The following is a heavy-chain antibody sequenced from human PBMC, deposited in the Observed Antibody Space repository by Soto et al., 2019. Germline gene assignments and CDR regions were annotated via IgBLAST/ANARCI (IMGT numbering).Heavy chain of an antibody. CDR2: IYHSGST. V-gene: IGHV4-30-2*01. Sequence: QLQLQESGSGLVKPSQTLSLTCAVSGGSISSGGYSWSWIRQPPGKGLEWIGYIYHSGSTYYNPSLKSRVTISVDRSKNQFSLKLSSVTAADTAVYYCARGSRHYGVGYRFDYWGQGTLVTVSS. CDR1: GGSISSGGYS. D-gene: IGHD4-17*01. CDR3: ARGSRHYGVGYRFDY. J-gene: IGHJ4*02.